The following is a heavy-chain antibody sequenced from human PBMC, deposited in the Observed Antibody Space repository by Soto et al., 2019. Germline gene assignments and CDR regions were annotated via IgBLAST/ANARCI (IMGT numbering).Heavy chain of an antibody. CDR3: ARGPSGDKVDY. D-gene: IGHD7-27*01. CDR1: GGSISNVNYC. Sequence: QVQLQESGPGLVKPSETLSLTCTVSGGSISNVNYCWSWIRQSPDKGLEWIGQIYNGGSTYNNPSLKSRVTISVDTSMNQFSPKLSSVRAADTSVYYCARGPSGDKVDYWGQGTLVTVSS. J-gene: IGHJ4*02. V-gene: IGHV4-30-4*01. CDR2: IYNGGST.